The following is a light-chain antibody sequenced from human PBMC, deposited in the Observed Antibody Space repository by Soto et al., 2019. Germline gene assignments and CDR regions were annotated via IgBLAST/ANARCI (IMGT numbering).Light chain of an antibody. CDR3: SSYTSDNTVV. CDR1: SSDVSGYNY. CDR2: EVS. J-gene: IGLJ2*01. Sequence: QSALTQPASVSGSPGQSITISCTGTSSDVSGYNYVSWYQQHPGKAPKLMIYEVSNRPSGVSNRFSGSKSGNTASLTISGLKAEDEADYYCSSYTSDNTVVFGGGTKLTVL. V-gene: IGLV2-14*01.